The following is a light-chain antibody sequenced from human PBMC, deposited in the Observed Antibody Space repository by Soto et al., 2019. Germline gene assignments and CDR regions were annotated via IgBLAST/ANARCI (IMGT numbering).Light chain of an antibody. Sequence: QSALTQPASVSGSPGQSITISCAGTSSDVGAYNYVSWYQQHPGKAPKLVIYEDGDRPSGVSNRFSGSKSGTTASLTISGLEAEDEADYYCSSYSSSTTQVFGGGTKLTVL. J-gene: IGLJ3*02. V-gene: IGLV2-14*01. CDR2: EDG. CDR1: SSDVGAYNY. CDR3: SSYSSSTTQV.